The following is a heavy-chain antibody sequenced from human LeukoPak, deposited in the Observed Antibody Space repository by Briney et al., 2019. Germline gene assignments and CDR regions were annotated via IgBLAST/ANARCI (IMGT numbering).Heavy chain of an antibody. Sequence: PGRSLRLSCAASGFTFNSDGMHWGRQDPRKGLQGGAGILYDGSNKYYTDSVKSRFTISRDKSKNTLYLQVTSLTAEDTAVYYYATDHGGYYDSSGDIDYWGQGTLVTVSS. V-gene: IGHV3-30*03. CDR2: ILYDGSNK. CDR1: GFTFNSDG. CDR3: ATDHGGYYDSSGDIDY. D-gene: IGHD3-22*01. J-gene: IGHJ4*02.